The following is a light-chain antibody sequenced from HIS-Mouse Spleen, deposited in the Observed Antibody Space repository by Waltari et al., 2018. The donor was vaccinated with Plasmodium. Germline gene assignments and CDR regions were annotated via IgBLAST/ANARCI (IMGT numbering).Light chain of an antibody. CDR3: QQSYSTPRT. Sequence: DIQMTQSPSSLSASVGDRVTITCRASQSISSYLNWYQQKPGKAPKLLIYAASSLQSWVPSRFSGSGSGTDFTVTISSLQPEDFATYYCQQSYSTPRTFGQGTKLEIK. V-gene: IGKV1-39*01. CDR1: QSISSY. CDR2: AAS. J-gene: IGKJ2*01.